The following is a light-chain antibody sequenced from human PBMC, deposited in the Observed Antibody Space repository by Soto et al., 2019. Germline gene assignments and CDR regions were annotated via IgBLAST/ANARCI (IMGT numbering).Light chain of an antibody. CDR1: QTIDNT. J-gene: IGKJ4*01. Sequence: EIVMTQSPATLSVPPGERATLSCRASQTIDNTLAWYQRKPGQAPRLLIYGASTRATGVPARFSGSGSGTEFTLTISSLQSEDFAVYYCQQYNNWPLTFGGGTKVDI. CDR2: GAS. CDR3: QQYNNWPLT. V-gene: IGKV3-15*01.